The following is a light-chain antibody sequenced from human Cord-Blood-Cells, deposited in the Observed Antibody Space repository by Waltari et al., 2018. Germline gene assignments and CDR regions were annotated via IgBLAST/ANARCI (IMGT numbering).Light chain of an antibody. Sequence: DIQVPQSPSSLSASVGDRVTITCLASQGVSNSLAWYQQKPGKAPKLLLYAASRLESGVPSRFSGSGSGTDYTLTISSLQPEDFATYYCQQYYSTPRTFGQGTKVEIK. CDR2: AAS. CDR3: QQYYSTPRT. J-gene: IGKJ1*01. CDR1: QGVSNS. V-gene: IGKV1-NL1*01.